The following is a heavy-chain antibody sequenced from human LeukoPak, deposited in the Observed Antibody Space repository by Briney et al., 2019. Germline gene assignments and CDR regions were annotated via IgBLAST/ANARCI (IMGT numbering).Heavy chain of an antibody. CDR2: INPDSGGT. Sequence: ASVKVSCKASGYTFTSYGISWVRQAPGQGLEWMGWINPDSGGTNYAQKFQGWVTMTRDTSISTAYMELSRLRSDDTAVYYCARDRRSHYYGSGTYYPDAFDIWGQGTMVTVSS. CDR1: GYTFTSYG. D-gene: IGHD3-10*01. J-gene: IGHJ3*02. CDR3: ARDRRSHYYGSGTYYPDAFDI. V-gene: IGHV1-2*04.